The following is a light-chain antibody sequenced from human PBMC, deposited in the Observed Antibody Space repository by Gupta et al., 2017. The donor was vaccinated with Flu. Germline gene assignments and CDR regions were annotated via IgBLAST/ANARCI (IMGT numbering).Light chain of an antibody. CDR2: EVN. J-gene: IGLJ3*02. V-gene: IGLV2-8*01. Sequence: TITCSAGSSDIGEMYVFASWSTQHPDKVPRLVIYEVNKRPAGVPVRCSGSKSGNTASLTISGLQAEDEANYYCSLYETSDSWVFCGGTKLTVL. CDR3: SLYETSDSWV. CDR1: SSDIGEMYVF.